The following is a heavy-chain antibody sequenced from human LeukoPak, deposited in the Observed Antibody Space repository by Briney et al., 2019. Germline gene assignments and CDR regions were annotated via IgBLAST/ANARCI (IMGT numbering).Heavy chain of an antibody. CDR1: GYTFTSYG. Sequence: ASVKVSCKASGYTFTSYGISRVRQAPGHRLEWMGWISAYNGNTNYAQKLQGRVTMTTDTSTSTAYMELRSLRSDDTAVYYCARAMGVVLMVYAHFDPWGQGTLVTVSS. CDR2: ISAYNGNT. D-gene: IGHD2-8*01. CDR3: ARAMGVVLMVYAHFDP. V-gene: IGHV1-18*01. J-gene: IGHJ5*02.